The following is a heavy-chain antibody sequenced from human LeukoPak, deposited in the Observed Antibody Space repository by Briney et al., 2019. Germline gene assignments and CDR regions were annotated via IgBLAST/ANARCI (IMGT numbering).Heavy chain of an antibody. CDR1: GFTFSSYA. J-gene: IGHJ4*02. D-gene: IGHD3-22*01. CDR2: ISSSGSTI. CDR3: ARYYYDSSGYYYFDY. V-gene: IGHV3-48*04. Sequence: PGGSLRLSCAASGFTFSSYAMHWVRQAPGKGLEWVSYISSSGSTIYYADSVKGRFTISRDNAKNSLYLQMNSLRAEDTAVYYCARYYYDSSGYYYFDYWGQGTLVTVSS.